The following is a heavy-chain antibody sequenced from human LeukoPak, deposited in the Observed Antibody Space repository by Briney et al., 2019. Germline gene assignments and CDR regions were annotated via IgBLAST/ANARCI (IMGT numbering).Heavy chain of an antibody. J-gene: IGHJ6*02. CDR3: ARDFLYSDSWYSFSPNYYFYGMDV. CDR1: GFTFRTYG. D-gene: IGHD6-13*01. CDR2: IWYDGSTK. Sequence: GGSLRLSCAASGFTFRTYGMHWVRQAPGKGLEWVAIIWYDGSTKYYADSVEGRFTISRDNSRNTLYLQVNSLRVEDTAVYYCARDFLYSDSWYSFSPNYYFYGMDVWGQGTTVTVSS. V-gene: IGHV3-33*01.